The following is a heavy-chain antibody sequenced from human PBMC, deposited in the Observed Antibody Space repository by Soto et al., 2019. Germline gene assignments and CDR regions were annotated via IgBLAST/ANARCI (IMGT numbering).Heavy chain of an antibody. CDR3: AKESTKALVVVVAASLGD. J-gene: IGHJ4*02. V-gene: IGHV3-30*18. CDR1: GFTFSSYG. Sequence: GGSLRLSCAASGFTFSSYGMHWVRQAPGKGLEWVAVISYDGSNKYYADSVKGRFTISRDNSKNTLYLQMNSLRAEDTAVYYCAKESTKALVVVVAASLGDWGQGTLVTVSS. CDR2: ISYDGSNK. D-gene: IGHD2-15*01.